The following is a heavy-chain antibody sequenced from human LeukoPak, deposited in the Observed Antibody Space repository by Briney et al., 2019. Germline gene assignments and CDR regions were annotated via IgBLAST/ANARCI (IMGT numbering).Heavy chain of an antibody. CDR3: AKPGGPGIAARGAFDS. J-gene: IGHJ3*01. CDR1: GFTFGEYA. D-gene: IGHD6-25*01. V-gene: IGHV3-23*01. Sequence: GGSLRLSCAASGFTFGEYALSWVRQTPVKGLEWVSTISGPGTSTYYADSVKGRFTISRDNSKNTLFLQMNTLRAEDTALYYCAKPGGPGIAARGAFDSWGQGTLVTVSS. CDR2: ISGPGTST.